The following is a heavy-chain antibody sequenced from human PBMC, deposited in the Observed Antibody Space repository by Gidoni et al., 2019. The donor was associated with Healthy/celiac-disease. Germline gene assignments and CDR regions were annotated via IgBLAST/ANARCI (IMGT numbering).Heavy chain of an antibody. CDR1: GGSICSSSYS. CDR2: IYYSGST. Sequence: QLQLQESGPGLVKPSETLSLTCTVSGGSICSSSYSCGWIRQPPGKGLGWMGSIYYSGSTYYKPSLKSRVTISVDTSKNQFSLKLSSVTAADTAVYYCARRPSYDSSGYYYFVRGAHYYYYGMDVWGQGTTVTVSS. CDR3: ARRPSYDSSGYYYFVRGAHYYYYGMDV. V-gene: IGHV4-39*01. J-gene: IGHJ6*02. D-gene: IGHD3-22*01.